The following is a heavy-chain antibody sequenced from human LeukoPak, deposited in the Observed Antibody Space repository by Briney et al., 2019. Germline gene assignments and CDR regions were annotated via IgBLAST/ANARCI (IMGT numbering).Heavy chain of an antibody. V-gene: IGHV3-23*01. CDR2: ISGSGGST. J-gene: IGHJ1*01. CDR3: ATSPPRRTLWTEDFQH. Sequence: GGSLRLSCAASGFTFSSYAMSGGRQAPGKGVELVSAISGSGGSTYYADSVKGRFTISRDNSKNTLYLQMNSLRAEDTAVYYCATSPPRRTLWTEDFQHWGQGTLVTVSS. CDR1: GFTFSSYA. D-gene: IGHD3-10*01.